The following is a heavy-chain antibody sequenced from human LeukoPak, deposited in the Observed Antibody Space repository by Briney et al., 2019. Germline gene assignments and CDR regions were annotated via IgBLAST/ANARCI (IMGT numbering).Heavy chain of an antibody. CDR1: GYTFTSYD. J-gene: IGHJ4*02. CDR2: MSPNSGNT. CDR3: ARGRKWLQKSSGWPPGLVYMDV. D-gene: IGHD6-19*01. V-gene: IGHV1-8*01. Sequence: ASVKVSCKASGYTFTSYDINWVRQATGQGLEWMGWMSPNSGNTGYAQKFQGRVTMTRNTSISTAYMELSSLRSEDTAVYYCARGRKWLQKSSGWPPGLVYMDVWGQGTLVTVSS.